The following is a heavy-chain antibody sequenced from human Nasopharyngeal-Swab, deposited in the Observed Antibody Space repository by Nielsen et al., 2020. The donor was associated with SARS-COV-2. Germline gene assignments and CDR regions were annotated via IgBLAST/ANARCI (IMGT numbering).Heavy chain of an antibody. J-gene: IGHJ6*02. CDR1: GGSINSGGFF. CDR3: AGDSSGYYYYAMDV. CDR2: NYYTGNT. V-gene: IGHV4-31*03. Sequence: SETLSLTCTVSGGSINSGGFFWNWIRQHPGKGLEWIGYNYYTGNTYYTPSLTSRATISVDTSKNQFSLRLRSVTAADTAVYYCAGDSSGYYYYAMDVWGQGTTVTVSS. D-gene: IGHD3-22*01.